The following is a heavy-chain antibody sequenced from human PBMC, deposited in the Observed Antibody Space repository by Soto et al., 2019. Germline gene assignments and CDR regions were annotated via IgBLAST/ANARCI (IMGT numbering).Heavy chain of an antibody. CDR2: INAGNGNT. D-gene: IGHD2-2*01. CDR1: GYTFTIYA. CDR3: ERSYCISSSCPPYYGMDV. V-gene: IGHV1-3*01. Sequence: ASLKVSCKASGYTFTIYAMHWVRQAPGQRLEWMGWINAGNGNTKYSQKFQGRVTITRDTSASTAYMELSSLRSEDTAVYYCERSYCISSSCPPYYGMDVWGQGTTVTVSS. J-gene: IGHJ6*01.